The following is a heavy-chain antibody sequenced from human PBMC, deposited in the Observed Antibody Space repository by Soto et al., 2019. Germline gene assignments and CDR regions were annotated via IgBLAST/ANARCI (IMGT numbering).Heavy chain of an antibody. D-gene: IGHD3-16*01. CDR1: GLPFGDNW. J-gene: IGHJ4*02. V-gene: IGHV3-74*01. CDR2: ISNDGSDT. CDR3: ERDSYGWATH. Sequence: GGSLRLSCAASGLPFGDNWMHWVRQAPGKGLVWVSRISNDGSDTTYADSVRGRFTVSRDNAKNTLYLQMNSLRAEDTTVYYRERDSYGWATHWGQETLVTVS.